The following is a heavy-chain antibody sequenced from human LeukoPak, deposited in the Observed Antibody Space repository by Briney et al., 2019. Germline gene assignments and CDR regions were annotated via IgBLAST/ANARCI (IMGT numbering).Heavy chain of an antibody. CDR3: ARGRTYYYDSSGYNRVGMDV. V-gene: IGHV4-39*07. CDR1: GGSISSSSYY. J-gene: IGHJ6*02. D-gene: IGHD3-22*01. CDR2: INHSGST. Sequence: PSETLSLTCTVSGGSISSSSYYWGWIRQPPGKGLEWIGEINHSGSTNYNPSLKSRVTISVDTSKNQFSLKLSSVTAADTAVYYCARGRTYYYDSSGYNRVGMDVWGQGTTVTVSS.